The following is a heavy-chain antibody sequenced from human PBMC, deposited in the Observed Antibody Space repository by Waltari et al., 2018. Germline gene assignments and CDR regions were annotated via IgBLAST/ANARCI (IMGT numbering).Heavy chain of an antibody. CDR2: RNPNNGNT. D-gene: IGHD1-26*01. V-gene: IGHV1-8*01. J-gene: IGHJ4*02. CDR3: TRVGGGSDH. CDR1: GYTFTNYD. Sequence: QVQLVQSGAEVKKPGASVKVSCKASGYTFTNYDINWVRQATGQGLEWMGWRNPNNGNTGYAQKFQGRGTMSRNTSISTGYMELSSLTSEDTAVYYCTRVGGGSDHWGQGTLVTVSS.